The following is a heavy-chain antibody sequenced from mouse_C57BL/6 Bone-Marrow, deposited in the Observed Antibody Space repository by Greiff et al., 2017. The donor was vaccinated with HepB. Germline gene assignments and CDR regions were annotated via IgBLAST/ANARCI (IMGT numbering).Heavy chain of an antibody. J-gene: IGHJ1*03. CDR3: AGFDV. CDR1: GFTFSDYY. CDR2: ISNGGGST. Sequence: EVMLVESGGGLVQPGGSLKLSCAASGFTFSDYYMYWVRQTPEKRLEWVAYISNGGGSTYYPDTVKGRFTISRDNAKNILYLQMSRLKSEDTAMYYCAGFDVWGTGATVTVSS. V-gene: IGHV5-12*01.